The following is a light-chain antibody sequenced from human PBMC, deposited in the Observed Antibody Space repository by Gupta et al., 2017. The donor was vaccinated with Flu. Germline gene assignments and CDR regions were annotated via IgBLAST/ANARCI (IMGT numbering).Light chain of an antibody. V-gene: IGKV3-20*01. CDR3: QQYGSSSWT. Sequence: PGTLSLSPGERATLACRARQSVSSYLAWYQQKFGQAPRLLIYGASTRAAGIPDRFSGSGSGTDFTLTITRLEPEDFAVYYCQQYGSSSWTFGQGTKVE. J-gene: IGKJ1*01. CDR2: GAS. CDR1: QSVSSY.